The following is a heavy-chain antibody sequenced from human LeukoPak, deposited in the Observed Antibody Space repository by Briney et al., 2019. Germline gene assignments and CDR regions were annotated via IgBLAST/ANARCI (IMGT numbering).Heavy chain of an antibody. CDR3: VRDGYTRSSYFDY. CDR1: GDSISSGTFY. Sequence: SETLSLTCTVSGDSISSGTFYWSWIRQHPGKGLEWIGYISYIGSTYYNPSLKSRVTISVDTSKNQFSLKLSSVTAADTAVYYCVRDGYTRSSYFDYWGQGTLVTVSS. D-gene: IGHD6-6*01. V-gene: IGHV4-31*03. J-gene: IGHJ4*02. CDR2: ISYIGST.